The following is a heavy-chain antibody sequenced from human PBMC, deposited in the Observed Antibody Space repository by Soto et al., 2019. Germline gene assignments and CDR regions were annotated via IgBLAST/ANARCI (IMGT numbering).Heavy chain of an antibody. V-gene: IGHV3-23*01. J-gene: IGHJ4*02. Sequence: HPGGSLRLSCAASGFTFSSYAMSWVRQAPGKGLEWVSAISGSGGSTYYADSVKGRFTISRDNSKNTLYLQMNSLRAEDTAVYYCAKDLLFGWELLPIFDYWGQGTLVTVSS. CDR2: ISGSGGST. D-gene: IGHD1-26*01. CDR1: GFTFSSYA. CDR3: AKDLLFGWELLPIFDY.